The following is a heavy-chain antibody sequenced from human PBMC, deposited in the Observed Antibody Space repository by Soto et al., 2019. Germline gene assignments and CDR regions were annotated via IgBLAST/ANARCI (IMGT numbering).Heavy chain of an antibody. V-gene: IGHV1-3*01. CDR3: AREGPDPWFAL. J-gene: IGHJ5*02. CDR1: GCTFTSYA. Sequence: ASVKVSCKASGCTFTSYAMHWVRQAPGQRLEWMGWINAGNGNTKYSQKFQGRVTMTRDTSTTTAYMDLTSLTSDDTAVYYCAREGPDPWFALWGQGTLVTVSS. CDR2: INAGNGNT.